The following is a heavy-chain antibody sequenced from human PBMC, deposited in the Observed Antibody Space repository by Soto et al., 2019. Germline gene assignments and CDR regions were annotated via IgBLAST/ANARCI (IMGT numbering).Heavy chain of an antibody. CDR3: AKDIGSSWSYYGMDV. Sequence: EVQLVESGGGLVQPGRSLRLSCAASGFTFDDYGMHWVRQAPGKGLEWVSGISWNSGYIGYADSVKGRFTISRDNAKNSLHLQMNNLRAEDTALYYCAKDIGSSWSYYGMDVWGQGTTVTVSS. D-gene: IGHD6-13*01. CDR1: GFTFDDYG. V-gene: IGHV3-9*01. CDR2: ISWNSGYI. J-gene: IGHJ6*02.